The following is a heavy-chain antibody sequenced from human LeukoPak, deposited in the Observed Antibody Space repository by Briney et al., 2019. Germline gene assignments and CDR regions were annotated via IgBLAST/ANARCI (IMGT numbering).Heavy chain of an antibody. Sequence: SETLSLTCTVSGGSISSYYWSWIRQPAGKGLEWIGRIYTSGSTNYNPSLKSQVTMSVDTSKNQFSLKLSSVTAADTAVYYCARVGVSGWPNWFDPWGQGTLVTVSS. CDR3: ARVGVSGWPNWFDP. D-gene: IGHD6-19*01. J-gene: IGHJ5*02. CDR1: GGSISSYY. V-gene: IGHV4-4*07. CDR2: IYTSGST.